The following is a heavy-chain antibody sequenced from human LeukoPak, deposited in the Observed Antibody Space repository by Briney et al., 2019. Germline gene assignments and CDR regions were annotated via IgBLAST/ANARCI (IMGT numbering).Heavy chain of an antibody. CDR2: IWFDGIRK. CDR3: ARDLEDSSPFGAFDM. Sequence: PGGSLRLSCAASGFTFSSYWMHWVRQVPGKGLEWVAAIWFDGIRKYYADSVKGRLTISRGNSKNTLYLQMNSLRAEDTAVYYCARDLEDSSPFGAFDMWGQGTMVTVSS. J-gene: IGHJ3*02. D-gene: IGHD3-22*01. V-gene: IGHV3-33*08. CDR1: GFTFSSYW.